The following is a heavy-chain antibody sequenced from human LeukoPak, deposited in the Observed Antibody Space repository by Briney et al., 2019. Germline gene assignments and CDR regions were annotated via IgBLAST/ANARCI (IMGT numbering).Heavy chain of an antibody. CDR1: GYTFTGYY. CDR2: INPNSGGT. CDR3: ARADAGWFDP. J-gene: IGHJ5*02. V-gene: IGHV1-2*04. Sequence: ASVKVSCKASGYTFTGYYMHWVRQAPGQGLEWMGWINPNSGGTNYAQKFQGWVTMTRDASISTAYVELSRLRSDDTAVYYCARADAGWFDPWGQGTLVTVSS.